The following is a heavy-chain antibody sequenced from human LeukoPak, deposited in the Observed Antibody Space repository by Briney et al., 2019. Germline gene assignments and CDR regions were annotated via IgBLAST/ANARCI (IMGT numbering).Heavy chain of an antibody. V-gene: IGHV3-11*01. J-gene: IGHJ3*02. D-gene: IGHD4-17*01. CDR1: GFTFSDYY. CDR2: ISSSGSTI. Sequence: PGGSLRLSCAASGFTFSDYYMSWIRQAPGKGLEWVSYISSSGSTIYYADSVKGRFTISRDNAKNSLYLQMNSLRAEDTAVYYCARDGSTTVTPNAFDIWGQGTMVTVPS. CDR3: ARDGSTTVTPNAFDI.